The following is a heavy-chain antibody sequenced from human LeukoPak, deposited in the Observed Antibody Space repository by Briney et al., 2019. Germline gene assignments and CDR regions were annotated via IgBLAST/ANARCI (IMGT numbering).Heavy chain of an antibody. CDR1: GYSFTSYW. Sequence: GESLKISCKGSGYSFTSYWIGWVRQMPGKGLEWMGIIYPGDSDTRYSPPFQGQVTISADKSISTAYLQWSSLKASDTAMYYCARPVKYYDSSGYWWYFDYWGQGTLVTVSS. CDR2: IYPGDSDT. J-gene: IGHJ4*02. CDR3: ARPVKYYDSSGYWWYFDY. V-gene: IGHV5-51*01. D-gene: IGHD3-22*01.